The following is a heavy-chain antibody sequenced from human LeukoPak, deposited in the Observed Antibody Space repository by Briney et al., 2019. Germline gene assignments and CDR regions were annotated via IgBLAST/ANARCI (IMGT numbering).Heavy chain of an antibody. Sequence: SLKVSCKTSGGTFSNSGISWVRLAPGQGPEWMGGIIPVFGTPNYAQKFQGRLTITEDRSTTTAYMELSSLTSDDTAVYYCARGQAYCSGGSCHQFDYWGQGTLVTVSS. V-gene: IGHV1-69*06. CDR3: ARGQAYCSGGSCHQFDY. CDR1: GGTFSNSG. J-gene: IGHJ4*02. CDR2: IIPVFGTP. D-gene: IGHD2-15*01.